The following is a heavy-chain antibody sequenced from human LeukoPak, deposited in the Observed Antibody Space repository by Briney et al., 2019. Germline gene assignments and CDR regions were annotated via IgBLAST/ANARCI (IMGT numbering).Heavy chain of an antibody. J-gene: IGHJ4*02. CDR2: ISAYNGNT. D-gene: IGHD2-2*01. Sequence: ASVKVSCKASGYTFTSYGISWVRQAPGQGLEWMGWISAYNGNTNYAQKLQGRVTMTTDTSTSTAYMELRSLTSDDTAMYYCARLLGCNSISCYSDFDSWGQGTLVTVSS. CDR1: GYTFTSYG. CDR3: ARLLGCNSISCYSDFDS. V-gene: IGHV1-18*01.